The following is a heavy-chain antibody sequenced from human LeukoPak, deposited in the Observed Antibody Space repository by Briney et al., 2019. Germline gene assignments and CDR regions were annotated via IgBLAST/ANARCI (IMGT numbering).Heavy chain of an antibody. J-gene: IGHJ4*02. CDR1: GFTFSSYA. D-gene: IGHD2-2*01. CDR2: ISYDGSNE. Sequence: GGSLRLSCAASGFTFSSYAMHWVRQAPGKGLEWVAVISYDGSNEYYADSVKGRFTISRDNSKNTLYLQMNSLRAEDTAVYYCASDIVVVPAASDYWGQGTLVTVSS. CDR3: ASDIVVVPAASDY. V-gene: IGHV3-30*04.